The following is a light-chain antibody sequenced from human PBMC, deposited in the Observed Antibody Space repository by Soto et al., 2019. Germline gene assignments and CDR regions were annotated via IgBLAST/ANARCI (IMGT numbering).Light chain of an antibody. CDR3: SSYTSSSTLV. V-gene: IGLV2-14*01. Sequence: QSALTQPASVSGSPGQSITISCTGTSSDVGGYNFVSWYQHHPGKAPKLMIYEVSNRPSGVSNRFSGSKSGNTASLTISGLQAEDEADYYCSSYTSSSTLVFGTGTKVTAL. CDR1: SSDVGGYNF. J-gene: IGLJ1*01. CDR2: EVS.